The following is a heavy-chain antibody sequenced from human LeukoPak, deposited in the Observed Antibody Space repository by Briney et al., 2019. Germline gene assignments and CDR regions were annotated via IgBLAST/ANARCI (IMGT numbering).Heavy chain of an antibody. Sequence: PGGSLRLSCAASGFTFSSYAMSSVRHGPRKGLERVSAISGRGGSTYYADSVKGRFTISRDNSKNTLYLQMNSLRAEDTAVYYCAKDLDGAEYFQHWGQGTLVTVSS. CDR3: AKDLDGAEYFQH. J-gene: IGHJ1*01. CDR2: ISGRGGST. CDR1: GFTFSSYA. V-gene: IGHV3-23*01. D-gene: IGHD5-24*01.